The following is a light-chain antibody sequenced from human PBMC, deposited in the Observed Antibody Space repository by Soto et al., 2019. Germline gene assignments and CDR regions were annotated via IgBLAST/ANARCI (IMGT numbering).Light chain of an antibody. V-gene: IGLV3-21*02. CDR1: NIAAKS. J-gene: IGLJ2*01. Sequence: SYELTQPPSVSVAPGQTARITCGGNNIAAKSVHWYQQKPGQAPVLAVYDDRDRPSGVPERFSGSNSGNTATLTISRVEAGDAADFWCQVWDSSSDQPVFGGGTKLTVL. CDR2: DDR. CDR3: QVWDSSSDQPV.